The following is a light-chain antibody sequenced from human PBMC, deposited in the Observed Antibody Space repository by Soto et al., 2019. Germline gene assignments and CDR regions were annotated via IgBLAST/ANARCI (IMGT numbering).Light chain of an antibody. CDR2: GAS. Sequence: RLTQSPSSLSASVGDTVTISCRASQDISTYLAWYQQKPGKAPTLLIFGASSLHNGVPPRFAGSGSGSEFTLTISSLQPDDFATYSCQHYSLSSAPFGQGTRV. CDR1: QDISTY. J-gene: IGKJ5*01. CDR3: QHYSLSSAP. V-gene: IGKV1-5*01.